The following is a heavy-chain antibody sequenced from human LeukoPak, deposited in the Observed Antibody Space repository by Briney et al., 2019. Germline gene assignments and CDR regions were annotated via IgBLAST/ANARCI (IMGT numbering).Heavy chain of an antibody. V-gene: IGHV3-66*02. CDR3: ASQEGGDYFDY. CDR1: GFIVCSNY. CDR2: IYSGGST. J-gene: IGHJ4*02. D-gene: IGHD3-16*01. Sequence: GGCLRLSCAASGFIVCSNYMSWVRQAAGTRLEWVSGIYSGGSTYYADSVKGRFTISRDNSKNTLYLQMNSLRAEDTAVYYCASQEGGDYFDYWGQGTLVTVSS.